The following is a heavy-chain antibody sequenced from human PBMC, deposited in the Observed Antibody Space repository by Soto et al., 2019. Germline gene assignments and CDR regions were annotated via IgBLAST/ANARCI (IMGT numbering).Heavy chain of an antibody. Sequence: QVHLVETGGGVVQPGGSLRLSCAASGFTINRNDMYWVRQAPGKGLEWVAVMSFDGNHQHYADSVKGRFTISRDNYKNTLSLEIEFVGRDDTAVYYCAFCERFPRVGVDYYVLGVWGQGTTVIGSS. J-gene: IGHJ6*02. CDR1: GFTINRND. CDR2: MSFDGNHQ. V-gene: IGHV3-30*03. D-gene: IGHD3-16*01. CDR3: AFCERFPRVGVDYYVLGV.